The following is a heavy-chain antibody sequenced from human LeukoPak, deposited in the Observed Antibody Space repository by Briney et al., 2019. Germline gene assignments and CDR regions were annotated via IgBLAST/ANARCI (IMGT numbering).Heavy chain of an antibody. CDR2: IDPSDSYT. Sequence: GESLQISCKGSGYSFTSYWISWVRQMPGKGLEWMGRIDPSDSYTNYSPSFQGHVTISADKSISTAYLQWGSLKASDTAMYYCARVVRGSYGLDYRGQGTLVTVSS. CDR1: GYSFTSYW. V-gene: IGHV5-10-1*01. J-gene: IGHJ4*02. D-gene: IGHD4-17*01. CDR3: ARVVRGSYGLDY.